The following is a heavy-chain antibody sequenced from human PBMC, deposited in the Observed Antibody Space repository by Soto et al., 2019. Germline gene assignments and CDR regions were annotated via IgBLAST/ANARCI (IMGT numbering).Heavy chain of an antibody. V-gene: IGHV3-30*18. CDR3: GKGGRQWLVTSDFNY. CDR2: VSHDGRNT. Sequence: VQLVESGGGVVQPGRSLRLSCAASGFTFSDYAMHWFRQAPGKGLEWVAVVSHDGRNTHYAEAVKGRFTISRESSRNTVSLEMTGLRAENTAVYYCGKGGRQWLVTSDFNYWGQGALVTVSS. D-gene: IGHD6-19*01. CDR1: GFTFSDYA. J-gene: IGHJ4*02.